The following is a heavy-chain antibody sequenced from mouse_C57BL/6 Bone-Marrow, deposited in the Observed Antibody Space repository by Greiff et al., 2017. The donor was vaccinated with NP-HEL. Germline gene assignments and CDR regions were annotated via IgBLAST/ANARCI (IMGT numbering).Heavy chain of an antibody. Sequence: QVQLQQPGAELVKPGASVKLSCKASGYTFTSYWMHWVKQRPGQGLEWIGMIHPNSGSTNYNEKFKSKATLTVDKSSSTAYMQLSSLTSEDSAVYYCARLGLIYYCGSSPWYFDVWGTGTTVTVSS. CDR3: ARLGLIYYCGSSPWYFDV. CDR1: GYTFTSYW. CDR2: IHPNSGST. V-gene: IGHV1-64*01. D-gene: IGHD1-1*01. J-gene: IGHJ1*03.